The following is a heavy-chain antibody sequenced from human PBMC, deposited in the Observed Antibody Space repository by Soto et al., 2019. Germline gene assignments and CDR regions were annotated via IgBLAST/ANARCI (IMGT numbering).Heavy chain of an antibody. Sequence: VKVSCKVSGYTLTELSMHWVRQAPGKGLEWMGGFDPEDGETIYAQKFQGRVTMTEDTSTDTAYMELSSLRSEDTAVYYCATSIQASLPQNAFDIWGQGTMVTVSS. J-gene: IGHJ3*02. V-gene: IGHV1-24*01. CDR1: GYTLTELS. CDR3: ATSIQASLPQNAFDI. D-gene: IGHD1-26*01. CDR2: FDPEDGET.